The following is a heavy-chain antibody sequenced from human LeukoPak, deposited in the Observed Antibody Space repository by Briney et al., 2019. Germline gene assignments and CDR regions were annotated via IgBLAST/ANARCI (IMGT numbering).Heavy chain of an antibody. CDR1: GYTFTSYY. CDR3: ASRGDTAMVHGLIDY. CDR2: INPSGGST. D-gene: IGHD5-18*01. V-gene: IGHV1-46*01. J-gene: IGHJ4*02. Sequence: EASVKVSCKASGYTFTSYYIHWVRQAPGQGLEWMGLINPSGGSTNYAQKFQGRVTMTRDTSTSTVYMELSRLRSDDTAVYYCASRGDTAMVHGLIDYWGQGTLVTVSS.